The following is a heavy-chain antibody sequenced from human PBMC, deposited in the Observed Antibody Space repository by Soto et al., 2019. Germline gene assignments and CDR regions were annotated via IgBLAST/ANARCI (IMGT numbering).Heavy chain of an antibody. D-gene: IGHD6-13*01. CDR1: GYTFTSYA. CDR2: INAGNGNT. CDR3: ARDRVYSSSWYEDY. J-gene: IGHJ4*02. Sequence: GASVKVSCKASGYTFTSYAMHWVRQAPGQRLEWMGWINAGNGNTKYSQKFQGRVTMTTDTSTSTAYMELRSLRSDDTAVYYCARDRVYSSSWYEDYWGQGTLVTVSS. V-gene: IGHV1-3*01.